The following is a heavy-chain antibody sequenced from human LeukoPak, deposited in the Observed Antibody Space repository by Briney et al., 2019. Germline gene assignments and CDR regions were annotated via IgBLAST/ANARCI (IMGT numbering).Heavy chain of an antibody. J-gene: IGHJ4*02. CDR1: GFTFSSYG. V-gene: IGHV3-30*18. CDR3: AKDGMVRGDPFDY. Sequence: PGGTLRLSCAASGFTFSSYGMHWVRQAPGKGLEWVADISYDGSNNYYADSVKGRFTISRDNSKNTLYLQMNSLRAEDTALYYCAKDGMVRGDPFDYWGQGTLVTVSS. D-gene: IGHD3-10*01. CDR2: ISYDGSNN.